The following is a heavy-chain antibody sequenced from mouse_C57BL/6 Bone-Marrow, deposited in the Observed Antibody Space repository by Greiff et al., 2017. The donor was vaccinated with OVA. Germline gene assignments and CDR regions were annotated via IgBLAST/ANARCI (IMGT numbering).Heavy chain of an antibody. CDR1: GYTFTSYT. J-gene: IGHJ2*01. CDR2: IEPTNDYT. V-gene: IGHV1-4*01. Sequence: VKLMESGAELARSGASVKMSCKASGYTFTSYTIHSVKQRPGQGLEWIGYIEPTNDYTNYNQKFKGKATLTTDKSSSTAYMQRSSLTSEDSAVYYCTRGYYFDYWGQGTTLTVSS. CDR3: TRGYYFDY.